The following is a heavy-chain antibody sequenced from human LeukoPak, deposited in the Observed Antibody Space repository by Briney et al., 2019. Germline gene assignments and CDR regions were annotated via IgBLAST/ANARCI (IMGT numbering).Heavy chain of an antibody. Sequence: PSETLSLTCTVSGGSVSSGTYYWSWIRQPPGKGLAWIGYIYYTGSTNYNPSLKSRLTISVDTSKNQFFLKLSSVTAADTAVYYCARRGGSGRSFDYWGQGTLVTVPS. D-gene: IGHD3-10*01. J-gene: IGHJ4*02. V-gene: IGHV4-61*01. CDR1: GGSVSSGTYY. CDR2: IYYTGST. CDR3: ARRGGSGRSFDY.